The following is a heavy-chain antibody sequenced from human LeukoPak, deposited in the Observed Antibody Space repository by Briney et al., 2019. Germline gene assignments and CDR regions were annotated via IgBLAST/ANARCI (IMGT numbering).Heavy chain of an antibody. CDR1: GFTFSSNL. Sequence: PGGSLRLSCAASGFTFSSNLMSWVRQAPGKGLEWVSVIFSGGTTYYADSVKGRFTISGDNSKSTLYLQMSSLRAEDTAVYYCARGGSSWQIFDYWGQRTLVTVPS. CDR2: IFSGGTT. V-gene: IGHV3-53*01. CDR3: ARGGSSWQIFDY. J-gene: IGHJ4*01. D-gene: IGHD6-13*01.